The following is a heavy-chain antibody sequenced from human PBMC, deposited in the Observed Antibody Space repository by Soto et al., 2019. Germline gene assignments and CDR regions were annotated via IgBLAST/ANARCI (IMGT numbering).Heavy chain of an antibody. CDR2: ISSSSSYI. CDR3: AKEAGELSTRSFDY. J-gene: IGHJ4*02. D-gene: IGHD3-16*02. CDR1: GFTFSSYS. V-gene: IGHV3-21*01. Sequence: EVQLVESGGGLVKPGGSLRLSCAASGFTFSSYSTNWVRQAPGKGLEWVSSISSSSSYIYYADSVKGRFTISRDNAKNALYLQMNSLRAEDTAVYYCAKEAGELSTRSFDYWGQGTLVTVSS.